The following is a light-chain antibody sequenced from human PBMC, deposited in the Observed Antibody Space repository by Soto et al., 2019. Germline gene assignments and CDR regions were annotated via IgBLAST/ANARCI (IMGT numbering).Light chain of an antibody. CDR2: DVS. Sequence: EIVLTQSPATLSLSPGERATLSCWASHSISPYLAWYQQKPGQAPRLLIYDVSNRATGIPARFRGSGSGTDFTFTISTLEPDDFAVYYCLQRLDWQLTFGGGTRLEIK. V-gene: IGKV3-11*01. CDR3: LQRLDWQLT. J-gene: IGKJ4*01. CDR1: HSISPY.